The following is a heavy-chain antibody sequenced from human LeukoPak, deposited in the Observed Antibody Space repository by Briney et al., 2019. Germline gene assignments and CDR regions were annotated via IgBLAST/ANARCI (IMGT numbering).Heavy chain of an antibody. Sequence: ASVKVSCKASGYTFTSYDINWVRQATGQGLEWMGWMNPNSGNTGYAQKFQGRVTITRNTSISTAYMELSSLRSEDTAVYYCARGSRGTPKTYYYDSSGYLTYDYYYYYMDVWGKGTTVTISS. CDR1: GYTFTSYD. J-gene: IGHJ6*03. V-gene: IGHV1-8*03. D-gene: IGHD3-22*01. CDR2: MNPNSGNT. CDR3: ARGSRGTPKTYYYDSSGYLTYDYYYYYMDV.